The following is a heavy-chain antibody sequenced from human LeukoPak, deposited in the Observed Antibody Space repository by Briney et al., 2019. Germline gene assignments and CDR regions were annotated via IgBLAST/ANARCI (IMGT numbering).Heavy chain of an antibody. Sequence: SETLSLTCAVYGGSFSGYYWSWIRQLPGKGLEWIGEINHSGSTNYNPSLKSRVTISVDTSKNQFSLKLSSVTAADTAVYYCARDGGLRLGRSYNWFDPWGQGTLVTVSS. CDR3: ARDGGLRLGRSYNWFDP. J-gene: IGHJ5*02. CDR2: INHSGST. V-gene: IGHV4-34*01. D-gene: IGHD5-12*01. CDR1: GGSFSGYY.